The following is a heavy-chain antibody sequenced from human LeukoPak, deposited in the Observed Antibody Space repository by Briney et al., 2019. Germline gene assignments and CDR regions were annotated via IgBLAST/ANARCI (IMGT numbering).Heavy chain of an antibody. D-gene: IGHD1-26*01. V-gene: IGHV3-23*01. CDR2: ISGSGGST. Sequence: PGGSLRLSCAASGFTFCTYAMNWVRQAPGKGLEWVSGISGSGGSTWYADSVKGRFTISRDNSKNTLYLQMNRLRAEDTATYYCAKYRTGPPYGLDVWGQGTTVTVSS. CDR3: AKYRTGPPYGLDV. J-gene: IGHJ6*02. CDR1: GFTFCTYA.